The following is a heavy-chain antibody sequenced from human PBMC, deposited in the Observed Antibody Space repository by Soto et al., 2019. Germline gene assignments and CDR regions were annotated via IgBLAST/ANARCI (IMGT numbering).Heavy chain of an antibody. J-gene: IGHJ6*02. D-gene: IGHD6-6*01. CDR3: AREDGEGIAARGRSLYYYGMDV. Sequence: GESLKISCKTSGYRFATSWIGWVRQMPGKGLEWMGIIYPADSDTRYSPSFQGQVTISADKSVNTAYLQWSSLKASDTAMYYCAREDGEGIAARGRSLYYYGMDVWGQGTTVTVSS. V-gene: IGHV5-51*01. CDR1: GYRFATSW. CDR2: IYPADSDT.